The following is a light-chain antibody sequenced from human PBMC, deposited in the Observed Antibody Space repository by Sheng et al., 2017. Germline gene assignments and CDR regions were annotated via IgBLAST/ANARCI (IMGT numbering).Light chain of an antibody. V-gene: IGKV1-39*01. CDR3: QQTYSTPPT. CDR1: QSISNY. J-gene: IGKJ4*01. CDR2: AAS. Sequence: DIQMTQSPSSLSASVGDRVTITCRASQSISNYLNWYQQKPGKAPKLLIYAASSLQSGVPSGFSGSGSGTHFTLTISSLQPEDFATYYCQQTYSTPPTFGGGTKVEI.